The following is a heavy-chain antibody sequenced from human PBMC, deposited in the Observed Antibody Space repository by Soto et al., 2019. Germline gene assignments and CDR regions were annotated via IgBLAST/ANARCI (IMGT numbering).Heavy chain of an antibody. Sequence: ASVKGSCKVSGYTLTEFSMHWVRQAPGKGLEWMGIINPSGGSTSYAQKFQGRVTMTRDTSTSTVYMELSSLRSEDTAVYYCARVIDSITLSWFDPWGQGTLVTVSS. CDR1: GYTLTEFS. V-gene: IGHV1-46*01. D-gene: IGHD4-4*01. J-gene: IGHJ5*02. CDR3: ARVIDSITLSWFDP. CDR2: INPSGGST.